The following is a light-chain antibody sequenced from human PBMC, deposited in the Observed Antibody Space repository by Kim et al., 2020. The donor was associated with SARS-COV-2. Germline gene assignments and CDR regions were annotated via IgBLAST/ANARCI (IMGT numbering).Light chain of an antibody. Sequence: LSPEQRATLSCRASQSVSSSYLAWYQQKPGQAPRLLIYGASRRATGIPDRFSGSGSGTDFTLTISRLEPEDFAVYYCQQYGSSLYTFGQGTKLEI. J-gene: IGKJ2*01. V-gene: IGKV3-20*01. CDR2: GAS. CDR1: QSVSSSY. CDR3: QQYGSSLYT.